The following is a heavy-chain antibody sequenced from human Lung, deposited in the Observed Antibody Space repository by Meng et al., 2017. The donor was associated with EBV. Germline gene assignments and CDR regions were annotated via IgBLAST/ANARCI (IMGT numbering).Heavy chain of an antibody. J-gene: IGHJ4*02. CDR3: ARSREERPFDY. CDR2: IYYSGST. Sequence: QGLLQQAGPGLVRPSPALSLTPAASVCSISSGGYYCSWNRQPPGKGLEWIGYIYYSGSTYYYPSLKSRVTISVDTSKNQFSLKLSSVTAADTAVYYCARSREERPFDYWGQGTLVTVSS. CDR1: VCSISSGGYY. D-gene: IGHD1-26*01. V-gene: IGHV4-30-4*01.